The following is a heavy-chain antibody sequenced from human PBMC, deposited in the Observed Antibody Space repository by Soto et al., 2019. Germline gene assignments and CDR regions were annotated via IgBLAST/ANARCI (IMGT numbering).Heavy chain of an antibody. CDR2: TYYRSKWYN. D-gene: IGHD5-12*01. J-gene: IGHJ6*02. CDR1: GDSVSSNSAA. CDR3: ARDLGWLRLGGDYYYYYGMDV. Sequence: SQTLSLTCAISGDSVSSNSAAWNWIRQSPSRGLEWLGRTYYRSKWYNDYAVSVKSRITINPDTSKNQFSLQLNSVTPEDTAVYYCARDLGWLRLGGDYYYYYGMDVWGQGTTVTVS. V-gene: IGHV6-1*01.